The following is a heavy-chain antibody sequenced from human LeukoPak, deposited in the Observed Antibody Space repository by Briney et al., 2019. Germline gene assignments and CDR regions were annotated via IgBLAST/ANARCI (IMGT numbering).Heavy chain of an antibody. Sequence: GGSLRLSCAASGFTFSSYGMSWVRQAPGKGLEWVSAISGSGGSTYYADSVKGRFTISRDNSKNTLYLQMNSLRAEDTAVYYCAKDNTLTLSSSSIYDAFDIWGQGTMVTVSS. CDR1: GFTFSSYG. D-gene: IGHD6-13*01. CDR2: ISGSGGST. J-gene: IGHJ3*02. CDR3: AKDNTLTLSSSSIYDAFDI. V-gene: IGHV3-23*01.